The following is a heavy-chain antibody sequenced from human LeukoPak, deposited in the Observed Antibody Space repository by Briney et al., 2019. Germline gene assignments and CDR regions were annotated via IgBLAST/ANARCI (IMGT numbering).Heavy chain of an antibody. Sequence: GGSLRLSCAASGFTFSSYAMSWVRQAPGKGLEWVSAISGSGGSTYYADSVKSRFTISRDNSKNTLYLQMNSLTDEDTAVYYCAKKWGVGTTTLDYFDYWGQGTLVTVSS. CDR3: AKKWGVGTTTLDYFDY. V-gene: IGHV3-23*01. CDR1: GFTFSSYA. D-gene: IGHD1-26*01. J-gene: IGHJ4*02. CDR2: ISGSGGST.